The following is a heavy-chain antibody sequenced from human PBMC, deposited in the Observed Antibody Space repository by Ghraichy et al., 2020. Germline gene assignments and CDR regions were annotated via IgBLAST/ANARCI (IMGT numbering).Heavy chain of an antibody. CDR3: ARDRRYCGNNCYLYYYYGMAP. Sequence: GGSLRLSCAASGVSVSSNQMAWVRQAPGKGLEWVSILYSDGSGFYADTVRGRFTISRDESKNTLYLQMNSLRVEDTAVYYCARDRRYCGNNCYLYYYYGMAPWGRVTTVTVSS. CDR1: GVSVSSNQ. CDR2: LYSDGSG. D-gene: IGHD2-21*01. V-gene: IGHV3-53*01. J-gene: IGHJ6*02.